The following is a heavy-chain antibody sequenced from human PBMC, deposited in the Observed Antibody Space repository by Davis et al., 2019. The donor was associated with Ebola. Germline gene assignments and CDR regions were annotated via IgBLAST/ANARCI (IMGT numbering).Heavy chain of an antibody. CDR1: EFSVSTNY. Sequence: GESLKISCPASEFSVSTNYMSWVRQTPGKGLEWVSVMDGGGKTYYADSVKGRFTISRDNSKNTLYLEMNSLRAEDTAVYYCARGGGAASYPGYYYYYMDVWGEGTSVTVSS. J-gene: IGHJ6*03. CDR3: ARGGGAASYPGYYYYYMDV. D-gene: IGHD5-18*01. V-gene: IGHV3-53*01. CDR2: MDGGGKT.